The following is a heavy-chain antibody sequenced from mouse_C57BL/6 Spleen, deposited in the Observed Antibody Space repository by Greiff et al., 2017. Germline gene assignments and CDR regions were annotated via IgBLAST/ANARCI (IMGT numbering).Heavy chain of an antibody. V-gene: IGHV1-4*01. CDR1: GYTFTSYT. Sequence: QVQLQQSGAELARPGASVKMSCKASGYTFTSYTMHWVNQRPGQGLEWIGYINPSSGYTKYNQKFKDKATLTADKSSSTAYMQLCSLTSEDSAVYYCARYYYAMDYWGQGTSVTVSS. CDR2: INPSSGYT. CDR3: ARYYYAMDY. J-gene: IGHJ4*01.